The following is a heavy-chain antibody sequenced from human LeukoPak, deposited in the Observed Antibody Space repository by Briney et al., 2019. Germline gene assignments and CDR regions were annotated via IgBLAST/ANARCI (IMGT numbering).Heavy chain of an antibody. Sequence: PGGSLRLSCAASGFTFSSYGMHWVRQAPGKGLEWVAVIWYDGSNKYYADSVKGRFTISRDNSKNTLYLQMNSLRAEDTAVYYCAREPLFYCTNGVCYTPAYYYGMDVWGQGTTVTVSS. CDR3: AREPLFYCTNGVCYTPAYYYGMDV. V-gene: IGHV3-33*08. CDR1: GFTFSSYG. D-gene: IGHD2-8*01. CDR2: IWYDGSNK. J-gene: IGHJ6*02.